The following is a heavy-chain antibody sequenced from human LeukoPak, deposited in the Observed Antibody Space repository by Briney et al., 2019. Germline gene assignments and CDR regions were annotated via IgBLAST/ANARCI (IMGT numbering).Heavy chain of an antibody. CDR1: GDSVSSNSSA. Sequence: SQTLSLTFAISGDSVSSNSSAWNWISQSPSRGLEWLGRIYYRSRWYNDYAVSVKSRITINPDTSKNQFCLQLNSVTPEDTAVYYCARAEPARGYNWFDPWGQGTLVTVSS. V-gene: IGHV6-1*01. D-gene: IGHD3-10*01. CDR3: ARAEPARGYNWFDP. J-gene: IGHJ5*02. CDR2: IYYRSRWYN.